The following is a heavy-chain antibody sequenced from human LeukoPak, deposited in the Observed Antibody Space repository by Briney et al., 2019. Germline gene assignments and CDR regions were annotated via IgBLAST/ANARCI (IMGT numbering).Heavy chain of an antibody. D-gene: IGHD3-22*01. V-gene: IGHV3-48*01. Sequence: GGSLRLSCAASGFTFSSYSMNWVRQAPGKGLEWVSYISSSSSTIYYADSVKGRFTISRDNAKNSLYLQMNSLRAEDTAVYYCARSYYDSSGSYYFDYWGQGTLVTVSS. CDR1: GFTFSSYS. J-gene: IGHJ4*02. CDR2: ISSSSSTI. CDR3: ARSYYDSSGSYYFDY.